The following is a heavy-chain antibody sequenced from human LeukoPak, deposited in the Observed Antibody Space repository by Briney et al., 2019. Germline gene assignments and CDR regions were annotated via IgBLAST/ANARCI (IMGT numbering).Heavy chain of an antibody. Sequence: ASVKVSCKASGYTFTSYDINWVRQATGQGLEWMGWMNPNSGNTGYAQKFQGRVTMTRNTSISTAYMELSRLRSDDTAVYYCARDRIAVAGTGNYYYYYGMDVWGQGTTVTVSS. J-gene: IGHJ6*02. CDR1: GYTFTSYD. V-gene: IGHV1-8*01. CDR3: ARDRIAVAGTGNYYYYYGMDV. D-gene: IGHD6-19*01. CDR2: MNPNSGNT.